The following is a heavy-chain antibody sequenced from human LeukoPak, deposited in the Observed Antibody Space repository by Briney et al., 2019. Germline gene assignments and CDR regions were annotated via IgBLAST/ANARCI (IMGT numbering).Heavy chain of an antibody. Sequence: GGSLRLSCAASGFTFSSYEMNWVRQAPGKGLEWVSYISSSGSTIYYADSVRGRFTISRDNAKNSLYLQMNSLRAEDTAVYYCARDSIAAAGIPFYYWGQGTLVTVSS. CDR2: ISSSGSTI. V-gene: IGHV3-48*03. D-gene: IGHD6-13*01. CDR1: GFTFSSYE. CDR3: ARDSIAAAGIPFYY. J-gene: IGHJ4*02.